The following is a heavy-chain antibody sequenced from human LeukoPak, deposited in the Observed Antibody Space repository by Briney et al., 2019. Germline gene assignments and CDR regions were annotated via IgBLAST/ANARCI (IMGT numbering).Heavy chain of an antibody. CDR1: GGSFSGYY. Sequence: SETLSLTCAVYGGSFSGYYWSWIRQPPGKGLEWIGEINHSGSTNYNPSLKSRVTISVDTSKNQFSLKLSSVTAADTAVYYCARGARRDGPRGSYWGQGTLVTVSS. J-gene: IGHJ4*02. CDR2: INHSGST. V-gene: IGHV4-34*01. CDR3: ARGARRDGPRGSY. D-gene: IGHD5-24*01.